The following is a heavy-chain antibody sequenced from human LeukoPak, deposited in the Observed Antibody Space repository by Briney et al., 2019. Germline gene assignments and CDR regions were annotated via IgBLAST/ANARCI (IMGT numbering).Heavy chain of an antibody. CDR2: INPNSGGT. CDR1: GYTFTGYY. Sequence: GASVKVSCKASGYTFTGYYMHWVRQAPGQGLEWMGWINPNSGGTNYAQKFQGRVTMTRDTPISTAYMEMSRLRSDDTAVYYCARYSSSCHCFDYWGQGTLVTVSS. CDR3: ARYSSSCHCFDY. V-gene: IGHV1-2*02. J-gene: IGHJ4*02. D-gene: IGHD6-6*01.